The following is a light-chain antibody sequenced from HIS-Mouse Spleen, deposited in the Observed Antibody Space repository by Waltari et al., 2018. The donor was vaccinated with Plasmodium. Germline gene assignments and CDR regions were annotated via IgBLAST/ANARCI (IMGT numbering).Light chain of an antibody. CDR2: DAS. CDR1: QDISNY. V-gene: IGKV1-33*01. J-gene: IGKJ4*01. Sequence: DIQMTQSPSSRSASVGDRVTITCQASQDISNYLNLYQQKPGKAPKLLIYDASNLETGVPSRFSGSGSGTDLTFTISSLQPEDIATYYCQQYDNLPLTFGGGTKVEIK. CDR3: QQYDNLPLT.